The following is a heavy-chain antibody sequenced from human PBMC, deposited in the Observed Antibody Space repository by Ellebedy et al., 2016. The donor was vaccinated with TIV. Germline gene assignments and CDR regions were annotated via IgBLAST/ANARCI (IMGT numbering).Heavy chain of an antibody. V-gene: IGHV3-9*01. D-gene: IGHD7-27*01. J-gene: IGHJ4*02. Sequence: GGSLRLXCAASGFTFADYAMHWVRQAPGKGLEWVSGISWRGHYIGYADSVRGRFTISRDNAKSSLYLQMNSLRIEDTAVYYCTKDLLRGIWGGSGRDYWGQGTLVTVSS. CDR2: ISWRGHYI. CDR1: GFTFADYA. CDR3: TKDLLRGIWGGSGRDY.